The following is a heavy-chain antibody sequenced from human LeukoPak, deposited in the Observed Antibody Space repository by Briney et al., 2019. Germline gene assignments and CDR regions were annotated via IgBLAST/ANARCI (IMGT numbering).Heavy chain of an antibody. CDR2: ISSRGSYI. CDR1: GFTFNSYS. CDR3: ASVIVVVSAALPL. V-gene: IGHV3-21*01. Sequence: GGSLRLSCAASGFTFNSYSMNWVRQAPGKGLEWVSSISSRGSYIYYADSVKGRFTISGDNAKNSLYLQMDSLRAEDAAVYYCASVIVVVSAALPLRGQGTLVTVSS. D-gene: IGHD2-2*01. J-gene: IGHJ4*02.